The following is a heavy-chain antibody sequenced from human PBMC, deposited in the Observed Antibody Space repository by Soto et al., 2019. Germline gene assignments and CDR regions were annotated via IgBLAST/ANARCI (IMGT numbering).Heavy chain of an antibody. D-gene: IGHD6-19*01. CDR2: IIPIFGTA. J-gene: IGHJ5*02. CDR1: GGTFSSYA. Sequence: SVKVSCKASGGTFSSYAISWVRQAPGQGLEWMGGIIPIFGTANYAQKFQGRVTITADKSTSTAYMELSSLRSEDTAVYYCARERTGIAVAGMSWFDTWGQGTLVTVSS. CDR3: ARERTGIAVAGMSWFDT. V-gene: IGHV1-69*06.